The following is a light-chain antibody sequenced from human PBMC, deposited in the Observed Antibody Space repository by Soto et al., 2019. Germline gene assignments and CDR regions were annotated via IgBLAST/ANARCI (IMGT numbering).Light chain of an antibody. CDR3: NSYGGNTNVV. Sequence: QSVLTQPPSASGSPGQSVTISCTGTSSDVGGYDFVSWYQQHPGKAPKILIYEVSKRASGVPDRFSGSKSGNTASLTVSGLRPDDEADYYCNSYGGNTNVVFGGGTKLTVL. CDR1: SSDVGGYDF. V-gene: IGLV2-8*01. CDR2: EVS. J-gene: IGLJ2*01.